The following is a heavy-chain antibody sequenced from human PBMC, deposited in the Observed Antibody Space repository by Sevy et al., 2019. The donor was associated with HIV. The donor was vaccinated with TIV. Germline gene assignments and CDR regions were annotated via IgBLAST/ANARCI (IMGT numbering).Heavy chain of an antibody. CDR2: ISGSGGST. Sequence: GGSLRLSCAASGFTFSSYAMSWVRQAPGKGLEWVSAISGSGGSTYYADSVKGRFTISRDNAKNTLYLQMNSLRAEDTAVYYCAKDPSDLGNNWFDPWGQGTLVTVSS. D-gene: IGHD3-10*01. CDR1: GFTFSSYA. CDR3: AKDPSDLGNNWFDP. J-gene: IGHJ5*02. V-gene: IGHV3-23*01.